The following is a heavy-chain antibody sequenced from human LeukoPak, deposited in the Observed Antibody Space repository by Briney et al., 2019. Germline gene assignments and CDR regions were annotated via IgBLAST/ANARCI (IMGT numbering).Heavy chain of an antibody. CDR1: GFTFSSYW. J-gene: IGHJ5*02. V-gene: IGHV3-7*01. CDR3: ARVGLVAVAGRGADWFDP. CDR2: IKQDGSEK. D-gene: IGHD6-19*01. Sequence: GGSLRLSCAASGFTFSSYWMSWVRQAPGKGLEWVANIKQDGSEKCYVDSVKGRFTISRDNAKNSLYLQMNSLRAEDTAVYYCARVGLVAVAGRGADWFDPWGQGTLVTVSS.